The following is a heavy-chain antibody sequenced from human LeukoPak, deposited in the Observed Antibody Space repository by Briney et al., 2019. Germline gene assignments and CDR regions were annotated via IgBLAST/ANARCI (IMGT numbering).Heavy chain of an antibody. CDR1: GFNFGDYY. J-gene: IGHJ6*03. V-gene: IGHV3-11*01. CDR2: ISTTGSPI. CDR3: VRDRARYMDV. Sequence: PGGSLRLSCAASGFNFGDYYMNWIRQAPGQGLEWVSTISTTGSPIFYTDSVQGRFTVSRDNANYSLYLHVNSLRAEDTAVYFCVRDRARYMDVWGKGTTVTVSS.